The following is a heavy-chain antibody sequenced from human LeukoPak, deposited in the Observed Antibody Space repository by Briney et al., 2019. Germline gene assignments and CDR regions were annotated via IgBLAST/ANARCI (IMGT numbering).Heavy chain of an antibody. V-gene: IGHV3-30*02. CDR3: DFNLRFGVDY. CDR1: GFTFSSYG. CDR2: IRYDGSNK. D-gene: IGHD3-10*01. J-gene: IGHJ4*02. Sequence: GGSLRLSCAASGFTFSSYGMHWVRQAPGKGLEWVAFIRYDGSNKYYADSVKGRFTISRDNSKNTLYLQMNSLRAEDTAVYYCDFNLRFGVDYWGQGTLGTVSS.